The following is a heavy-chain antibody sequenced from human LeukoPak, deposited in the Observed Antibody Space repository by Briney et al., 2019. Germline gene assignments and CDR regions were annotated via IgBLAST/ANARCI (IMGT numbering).Heavy chain of an antibody. CDR3: TRDYSSSSGGAFDI. Sequence: GGSLGLSCAASGFTVTTYSMNWVRQAAGKGLEWVSYITTTSSSIYYADSVKGRFTIPRENAKNSLYPKMNSLRAEDTAVYYCTRDYSSSSGGAFDIWGQGRMVTVCS. J-gene: IGHJ3*02. V-gene: IGHV3-48*01. D-gene: IGHD6-6*01. CDR1: GFTVTTYS. CDR2: ITTTSSSI.